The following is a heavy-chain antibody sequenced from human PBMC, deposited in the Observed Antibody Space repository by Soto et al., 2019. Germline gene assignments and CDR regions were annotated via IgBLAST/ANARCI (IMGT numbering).Heavy chain of an antibody. CDR3: GGGPSSSRGVDVPYDFDY. CDR2: LIPIFGTP. CDR1: GDTFRSYA. J-gene: IGHJ4*02. D-gene: IGHD3-3*01. V-gene: IGHV1-69*01. Sequence: QVQLVQSGAEVKKAGSSVKISCVASGDTFRSYAIGWVRQAPGQGLEWLGGLIPIFGTPTYAPRFQGRLTLTADAPAKTAYMGLSSLRSLDTALYFCGGGPSSSRGVDVPYDFDYWGQGTLVAVSS.